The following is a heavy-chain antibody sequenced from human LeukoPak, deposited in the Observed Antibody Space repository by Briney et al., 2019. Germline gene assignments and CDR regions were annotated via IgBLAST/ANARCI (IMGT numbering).Heavy chain of an antibody. CDR1: GFTFSSYG. CDR3: AIAARGMDV. V-gene: IGHV3-30*02. J-gene: IGHJ6*03. Sequence: GGSLRLSCAASGFTFSSYGMHWVRQAPGKGLEWVALIRYDESNRYYADSVKGRFIISRDNSKDTLYLQMNSLRAEDTAVYYCAIAARGMDVWGKETTVTVSS. CDR2: IRYDESNR.